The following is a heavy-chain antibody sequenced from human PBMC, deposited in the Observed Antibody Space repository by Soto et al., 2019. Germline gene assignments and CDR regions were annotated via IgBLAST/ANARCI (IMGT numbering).Heavy chain of an antibody. V-gene: IGHV3-23*01. CDR1: GFTFSNYA. CDR3: AKATATGGGAFDI. J-gene: IGHJ3*02. Sequence: GGSLRLSCAASGFTFSNYAMTWVRQAPGKGLEWVSGLNGSGGSTSSADSVKGRFAISRDRSKNTVYLQMNSLTAGDTAVYYCAKATATGGGAFDICGQGTMVTVSS. CDR2: LNGSGGST. D-gene: IGHD2-8*02.